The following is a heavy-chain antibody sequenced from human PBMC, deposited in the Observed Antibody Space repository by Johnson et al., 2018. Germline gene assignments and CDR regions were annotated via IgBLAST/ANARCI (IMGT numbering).Heavy chain of an antibody. CDR3: GIDHTAALRYIDY. Sequence: QVPLQESGPGRVKPSETLSLTCSVSGVSITNYYWSWIRQPPGKGLEWIGYAFYSGRAKYNPPLKSRVTISVDTSKSQFSLKLTSETAADTAVYYCGIDHTAALRYIDYGGQGTRVTVSS. D-gene: IGHD5-18*01. CDR1: GVSITNYY. CDR2: AFYSGRA. V-gene: IGHV4-59*01. J-gene: IGHJ4*02.